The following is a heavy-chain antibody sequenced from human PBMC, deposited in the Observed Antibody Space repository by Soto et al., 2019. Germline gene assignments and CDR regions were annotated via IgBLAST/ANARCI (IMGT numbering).Heavy chain of an antibody. CDR1: DGSVSRGGYY. J-gene: IGHJ4*02. D-gene: IGHD1-26*01. CDR3: AREGSYHYFDY. V-gene: IGHV4-31*03. Sequence: QVQLQESGPGLVKPSQTLSLACTVSDGSVSRGGYYWSWLRQSPGKGLEWIGNIYYTGRTSYNPYLKSRVTISLETSKRQFSLRLASVSAADTALYYCAREGSYHYFDYWGQGALVTVSS. CDR2: IYYTGRT.